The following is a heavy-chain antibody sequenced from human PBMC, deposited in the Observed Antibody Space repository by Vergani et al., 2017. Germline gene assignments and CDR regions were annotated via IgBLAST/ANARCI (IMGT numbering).Heavy chain of an antibody. CDR3: ARAEGMDV. J-gene: IGHJ6*04. Sequence: QVQLVQSGSELKKPGASVKVSCKASGYTFTSYARNWVRQAPGQGLEWLGIINTSGGSTSYEQKFQGRVTMTRDTSTSTVYMELSSLRSEDTAVYYCARAEGMDVWGKGTTVTVSS. CDR2: INTSGGST. V-gene: IGHV1-46*01. CDR1: GYTFTSYA.